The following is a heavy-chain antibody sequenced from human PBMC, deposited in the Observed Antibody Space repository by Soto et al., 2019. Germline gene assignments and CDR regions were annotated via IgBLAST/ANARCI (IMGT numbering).Heavy chain of an antibody. CDR1: GGTFSSYT. CDR2: IIPSLCIA. J-gene: IGHJ6*02. CDR3: ARRSPPAGYSSSDYYGMDV. D-gene: IGHD6-13*01. V-gene: IGHV1-69*02. Sequence: QVQLVQSGAEVKKPGSSVKVSCKASGGTFSSYTISWVRQSPGQGREWMGMIIPSLCIANYAQKFQCRVTITADKSTSTAQMELSSLRSEDTAVYYCARRSPPAGYSSSDYYGMDVWGQGTTVTVSS.